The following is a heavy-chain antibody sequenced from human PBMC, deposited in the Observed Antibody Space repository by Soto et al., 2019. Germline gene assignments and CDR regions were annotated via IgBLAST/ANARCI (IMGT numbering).Heavy chain of an antibody. Sequence: ASVKVSCKASGYTFTSYGISWVRQAPGQGLEWMGWISAYNGNTNYAQKLQGRVTMTTDTSTSTAYMELRSLRSDDTAVYYCARVLDSSGYYYSWFDPWGQGTLVTVSS. J-gene: IGHJ5*02. D-gene: IGHD3-22*01. CDR3: ARVLDSSGYYYSWFDP. CDR1: GYTFTSYG. CDR2: ISAYNGNT. V-gene: IGHV1-18*01.